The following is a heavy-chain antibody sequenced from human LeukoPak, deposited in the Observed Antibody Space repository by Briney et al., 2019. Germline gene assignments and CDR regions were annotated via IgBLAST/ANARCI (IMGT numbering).Heavy chain of an antibody. CDR3: ARETRKNAAGGTGFFDY. J-gene: IGHJ4*02. V-gene: IGHV1-69*01. CDR1: GGTFSNYA. D-gene: IGHD6-13*01. CDR2: TIPLFDTA. Sequence: SVKVSCKASGGTFSNYAISWVRQAPGQGLEWMGGTIPLFDTANYAQKFQGRVTITADEPTSTAYMELSSLRSEDTAVYYCARETRKNAAGGTGFFDYWGQGTLVTVSS.